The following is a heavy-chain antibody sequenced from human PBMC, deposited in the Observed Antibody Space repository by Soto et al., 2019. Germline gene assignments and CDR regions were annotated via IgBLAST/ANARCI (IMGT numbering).Heavy chain of an antibody. D-gene: IGHD2-21*01. V-gene: IGHV2-5*02. J-gene: IGHJ5*02. CDR1: GFSLSTNGVG. CDR3: AHIANYSHFDWFDP. Sequence: QITLKESGRTLVKPTQTLTLTCTFSGFSLSTNGVGVGWIRQPPGKALEWLALIYWDGDKRYSPSLKSRLTVTKDTSNNPVVPTISNMDPVDTATYYCAHIANYSHFDWFDPWGQGILVTVSS. CDR2: IYWDGDK.